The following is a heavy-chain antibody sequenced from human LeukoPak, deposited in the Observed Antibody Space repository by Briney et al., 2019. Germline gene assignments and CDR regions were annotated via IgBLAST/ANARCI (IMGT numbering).Heavy chain of an antibody. Sequence: ASVKVSCKASGYTFTGYYMHWVRQAPGQGLEWMGWINPNSGNTGYAQKFQGRVTMTRNTSISTAYMELSSLRSEDTAVYYCARGQVPPRYCSSTSCYGGDAFDIWGQGTMVTVSS. J-gene: IGHJ3*02. CDR2: INPNSGNT. D-gene: IGHD2-2*01. CDR3: ARGQVPPRYCSSTSCYGGDAFDI. V-gene: IGHV1-8*02. CDR1: GYTFTGYY.